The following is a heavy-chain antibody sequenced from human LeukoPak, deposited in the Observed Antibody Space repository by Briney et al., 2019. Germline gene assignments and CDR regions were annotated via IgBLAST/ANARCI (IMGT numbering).Heavy chain of an antibody. V-gene: IGHV3-23*01. CDR2: ISGSCGST. D-gene: IGHD3-22*01. Sequence: GGSLRLSCAASGFTFSSYAMSWVRQAPGKGLEWVSAISGSCGSTYYADSVKGRFTISRDNSKNTLYLQMNSLRAEDTAVYYCAKDGPTPLDSSGYYSYWYFDLWGRGTLVTVSS. CDR3: AKDGPTPLDSSGYYSYWYFDL. CDR1: GFTFSSYA. J-gene: IGHJ2*01.